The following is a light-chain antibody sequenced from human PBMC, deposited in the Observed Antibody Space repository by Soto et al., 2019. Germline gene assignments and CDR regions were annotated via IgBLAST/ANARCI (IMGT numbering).Light chain of an antibody. J-gene: IGLJ1*01. CDR1: SSNIGSNT. V-gene: IGLV1-44*01. Sequence: PSSLSASVGDRVTISCSGSSSNIGSNTVNWYQQLPGTAPKLLIYSNNHRPSGVPDRFSGSKSGTSASLAISGLQSDDEADYYCAAWDDSLNGYVFATGTKVTVL. CDR3: AAWDDSLNGYV. CDR2: SNN.